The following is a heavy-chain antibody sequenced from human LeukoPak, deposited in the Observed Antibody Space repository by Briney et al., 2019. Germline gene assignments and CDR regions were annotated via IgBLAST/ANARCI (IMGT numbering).Heavy chain of an antibody. Sequence: PGGSLRLSCAASGFSFSVYWMHWVRQAPGKAPVWVSRIKTDGSITDYADSVKGRFTISRDNAKNSLYLQMNSLRAEDTAVYYCARVLRSGYKLDYWGQGTLVTVSS. V-gene: IGHV3-74*01. J-gene: IGHJ4*02. CDR1: GFSFSVYW. CDR2: IKTDGSIT. D-gene: IGHD3-22*01. CDR3: ARVLRSGYKLDY.